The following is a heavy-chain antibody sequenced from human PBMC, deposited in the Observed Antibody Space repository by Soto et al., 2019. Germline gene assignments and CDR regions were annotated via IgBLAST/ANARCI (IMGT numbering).Heavy chain of an antibody. CDR2: IYYSGIT. D-gene: IGHD3-3*01. Sequence: SETLSLTCTVSGGSINTYYWSWIRQPPGKGLDWIGYIYYSGITKYNPSLKSRVSISVDTSKNQFSLRLSSVTAADTAVYYCARVPPVAHKVWRGENYYYYYMDVWGKGTTVTVSS. CDR3: ARVPPVAHKVWRGENYYYYYMDV. V-gene: IGHV4-59*01. CDR1: GGSINTYY. J-gene: IGHJ6*03.